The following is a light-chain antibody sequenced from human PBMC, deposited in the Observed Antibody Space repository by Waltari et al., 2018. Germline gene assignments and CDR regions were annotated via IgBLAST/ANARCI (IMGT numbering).Light chain of an antibody. J-gene: IGLJ1*01. Sequence: QSALTQPASVSGSPAQSITISSTGTSSDVGGYNLDPWYQQHPGKAPKLMIYDVTNRPSGVSNRFSGSKSGNTASLTISGLQPEDEADYYCSSYSSSSSLDVFGTGTKVTVL. V-gene: IGLV2-14*01. CDR3: SSYSSSSSLDV. CDR2: DVT. CDR1: SSDVGGYNL.